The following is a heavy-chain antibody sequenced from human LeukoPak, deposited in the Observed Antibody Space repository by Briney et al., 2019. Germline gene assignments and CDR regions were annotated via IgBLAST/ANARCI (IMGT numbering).Heavy chain of an antibody. D-gene: IGHD1-7*01. CDR1: GLTFTNYW. CDR2: IRQDGSET. Sequence: GGSLRLSCAASGLTFTNYWMTWVRQAPGKGPEWVANIRQDGSETNYVDSVRGRFTIARDNTKNSLYLQMTSLRAEDTAVYYCASRAGKPGNTPWCFDYWGQGALVTVSS. V-gene: IGHV3-7*01. CDR3: ASRAGKPGNTPWCFDY. J-gene: IGHJ4*02.